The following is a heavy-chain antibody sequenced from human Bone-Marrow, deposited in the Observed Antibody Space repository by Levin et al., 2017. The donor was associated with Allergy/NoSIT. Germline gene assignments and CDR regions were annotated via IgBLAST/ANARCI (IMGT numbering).Heavy chain of an antibody. Sequence: KISCKASGGTFNTYAFSWVRQAPGQGLEWMGGIIPMSQKSIYAQNWQGRVTFTADASTSTVYMELSSLKSGDTAMYFCAREKSGSSKYFFDYWGQGTLVTVSS. CDR1: GGTFNTYA. CDR2: IIPMSQKS. J-gene: IGHJ4*02. CDR3: AREKSGSSKYFFDY. V-gene: IGHV1-69*01. D-gene: IGHD1-26*01.